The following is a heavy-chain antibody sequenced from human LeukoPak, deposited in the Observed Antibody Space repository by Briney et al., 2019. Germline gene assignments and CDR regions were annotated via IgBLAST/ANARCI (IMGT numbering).Heavy chain of an antibody. Sequence: SETLSLTCTVSGGSISSSSYYWGWIRQPPGKGLEWIGSIYYSGSTYYNPSLKSRVTISVDTSKNQFSLKLSSVTAADTAVYYCARGEAARRYGWGHWFDPWGQGTLVTVSS. CDR2: IYYSGST. J-gene: IGHJ5*02. V-gene: IGHV4-39*07. CDR3: ARGEAARRYGWGHWFDP. CDR1: GGSISSSSYY. D-gene: IGHD6-6*01.